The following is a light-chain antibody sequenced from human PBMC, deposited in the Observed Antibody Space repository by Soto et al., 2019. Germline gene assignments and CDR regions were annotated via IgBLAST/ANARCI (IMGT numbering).Light chain of an antibody. Sequence: DIVMTQSPLSLPVTPGEPASISCRSSQSLLHSNGYNYLDWYLQKPGQSPQLLIYLGSNRASGVPDRFSGSGSGTDFTLKISRVEAEDVGVYYCMQALHTLLFGQGTRLEIK. CDR3: MQALHTLL. CDR2: LGS. CDR1: QSLLHSNGYNY. J-gene: IGKJ5*01. V-gene: IGKV2-28*01.